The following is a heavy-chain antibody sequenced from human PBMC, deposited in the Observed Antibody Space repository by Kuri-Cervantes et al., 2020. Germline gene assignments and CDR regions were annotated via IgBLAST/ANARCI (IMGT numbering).Heavy chain of an antibody. D-gene: IGHD3-22*01. V-gene: IGHV1-58*01. J-gene: IGHJ3*02. Sequence: SVKVSCKASGFTFTSSAVQWVRQARGQRLEWIGWIVVGSGNTNYAQKFQGRVTMTEDTSTDTAYMELSSLRSEDTAVYYCATDLYYDSSGPLGSLDAFDIWGQGTMVTVSS. CDR2: IVVGSGNT. CDR1: GFTFTSSA. CDR3: ATDLYYDSSGPLGSLDAFDI.